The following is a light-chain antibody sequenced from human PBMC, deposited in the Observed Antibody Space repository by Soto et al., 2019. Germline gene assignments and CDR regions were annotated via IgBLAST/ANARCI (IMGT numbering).Light chain of an antibody. CDR2: EVN. CDR1: SSDVGGYNY. J-gene: IGLJ1*01. Sequence: QSVLTQPASVSGSPGQSITISCNVTSSDVGGYNYVSWYQQHPGKTPKLMIYEVNNRPSGVSNRFSGSKSGNTASLTISGLQAEDEADYYCSSYTSSSTRVFGTGTKVTVL. CDR3: SSYTSSSTRV. V-gene: IGLV2-14*01.